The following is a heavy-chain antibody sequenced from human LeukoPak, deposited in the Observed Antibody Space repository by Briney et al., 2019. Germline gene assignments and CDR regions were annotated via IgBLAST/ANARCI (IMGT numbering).Heavy chain of an antibody. J-gene: IGHJ6*02. CDR1: GGSISPYY. V-gene: IGHV4-59*08. Sequence: SETLSLTCTVSGGSISPYYWSWIRQTPGKGLEWIGYIYYSGSTNYNPSLKSRLTISVDTSKNQFSLNLRSVTAADTAVYYCARGGSGNDFWSGYYYYYGMDVWGQGTTVTVSS. CDR2: IYYSGST. D-gene: IGHD3-3*01. CDR3: ARGGSGNDFWSGYYYYYGMDV.